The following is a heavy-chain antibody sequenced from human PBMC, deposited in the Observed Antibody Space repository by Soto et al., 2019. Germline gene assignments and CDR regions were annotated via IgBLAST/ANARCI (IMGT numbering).Heavy chain of an antibody. D-gene: IGHD2-2*01. CDR3: AHQYSSSTSYHPYYYYEMDV. V-gene: IGHV2-5*02. CDR2: IYWDGDK. CDR1: GFSLSTSGVG. J-gene: IGHJ6*02. Sequence: QISLKESGPTLVKPTQTLTLTCTFSGFSLSTSGVGVGWIRQPPGEALEWLALIYWDGDKRYSPSLRSRLTITKDTSKNTVVLAMTNMDPVDIGTYYCAHQYSSSTSYHPYYYYEMDVWGHGTTVTVS.